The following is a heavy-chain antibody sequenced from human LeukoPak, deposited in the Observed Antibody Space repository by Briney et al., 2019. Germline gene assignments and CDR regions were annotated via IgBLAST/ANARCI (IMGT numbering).Heavy chain of an antibody. V-gene: IGHV3-30*18. J-gene: IGHJ4*02. Sequence: PGGSLRLSCIASEFAFSNFGMHWLRQAPGKGLEWVAMISSDGSNGYYGDSVRGRFTISRDTSKNTLYLQMDSLRGEDTAVYYCAKDEAMYSSGPLEYWGQGTLVTVSS. CDR1: EFAFSNFG. CDR3: AKDEAMYSSGPLEY. D-gene: IGHD6-25*01. CDR2: ISSDGSNG.